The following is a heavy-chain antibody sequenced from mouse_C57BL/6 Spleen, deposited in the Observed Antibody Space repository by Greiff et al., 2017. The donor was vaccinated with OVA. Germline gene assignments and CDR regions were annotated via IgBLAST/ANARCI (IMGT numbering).Heavy chain of an antibody. V-gene: IGHV5-17*01. J-gene: IGHJ4*01. CDR3: ARNYYGSWYAMDY. D-gene: IGHD1-1*01. CDR2: ISSGSSTI. CDR1: GFTFSDYG. Sequence: EVHLVESGGGLVKPGGSLKLSCAASGFTFSDYGMHWVRQAPEKGLEWVAYISSGSSTIYYADTVKGRFTISRDNAKNTLFLQMTSLRSEDTAMYYCARNYYGSWYAMDYWGQGTSVTVSS.